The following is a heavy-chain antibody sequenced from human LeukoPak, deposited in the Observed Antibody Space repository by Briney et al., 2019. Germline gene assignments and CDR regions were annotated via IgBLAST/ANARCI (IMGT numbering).Heavy chain of an antibody. Sequence: PSETLSLTCTVSGGSISSSRYYWGWIRQPPGKGLEWTGSMYYSGSTYYNPSLKSRVTISVDTSKNQFSLKLSSVTAADTAVYYCASLRDGYNFDYWGQGTLVTVSS. CDR2: MYYSGST. J-gene: IGHJ4*02. D-gene: IGHD5-24*01. V-gene: IGHV4-39*01. CDR3: ASLRDGYNFDY. CDR1: GGSISSSRYY.